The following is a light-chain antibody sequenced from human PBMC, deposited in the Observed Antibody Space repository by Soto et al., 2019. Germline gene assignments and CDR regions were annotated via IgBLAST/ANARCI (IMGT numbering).Light chain of an antibody. CDR3: QHYNSYSEA. Sequence: DIQMTQSPSTLSGSVGDRVTITCRASQTISSWLAWYQQKPGKDPKLLIYKASTLKSGVPSRFSGSGSGTEFTLTIRSLQPDDFATYDCQHYNSYSEAFGQGTKVELK. V-gene: IGKV1-5*03. CDR1: QTISSW. J-gene: IGKJ1*01. CDR2: KAS.